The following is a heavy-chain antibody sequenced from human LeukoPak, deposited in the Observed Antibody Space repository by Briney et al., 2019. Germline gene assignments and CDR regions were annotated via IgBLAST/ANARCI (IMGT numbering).Heavy chain of an antibody. J-gene: IGHJ6*02. Sequence: ASVKVSCKASGYTFTGYYMHWVRHAPGQGLEWIGWINPNSGGTNYAQKFQGRVTMTRDTSISTAYMELSRMRSDDTAVYYCARGLDDSSGYYYLYYYYYGMDVWGQGTTVTVSS. CDR1: GYTFTGYY. V-gene: IGHV1-2*02. CDR2: INPNSGGT. CDR3: ARGLDDSSGYYYLYYYYYGMDV. D-gene: IGHD3-22*01.